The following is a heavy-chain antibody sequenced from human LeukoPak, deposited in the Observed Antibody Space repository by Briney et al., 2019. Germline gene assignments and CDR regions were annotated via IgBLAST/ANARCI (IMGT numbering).Heavy chain of an antibody. J-gene: IGHJ1*01. CDR2: INPNSGGT. CDR1: GYTFTGYY. CDR3: ARVVGASEYFQH. D-gene: IGHD1-26*01. Sequence: ASVKVSCKASGYTFTGYYMHWVRQAPGQGLEWMGRINPNSGGTNYAQKFQGRVTMTRDTSIRTAYMELSRLRSDDTAVYYCARVVGASEYFQHWGQGTLVTVSS. V-gene: IGHV1-2*06.